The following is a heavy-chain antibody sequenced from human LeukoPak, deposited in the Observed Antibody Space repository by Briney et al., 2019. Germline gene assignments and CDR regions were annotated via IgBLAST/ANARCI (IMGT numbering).Heavy chain of an antibody. Sequence: SETLSLTCMVSGGSISSRSYYWGWIRQPPEKGLEWIGSIHYSGNTYYNPTLKSRVTISIDTSKNQFSLKVSSVTAADTAVYYCARDYHDYPAGNWFDSWGQGALVTVSS. CDR2: IHYSGNT. D-gene: IGHD3-16*01. J-gene: IGHJ5*01. CDR3: ARDYHDYPAGNWFDS. CDR1: GGSISSRSYY. V-gene: IGHV4-39*07.